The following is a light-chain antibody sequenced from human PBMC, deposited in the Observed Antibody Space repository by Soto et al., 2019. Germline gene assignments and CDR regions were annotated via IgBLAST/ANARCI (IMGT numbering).Light chain of an antibody. Sequence: DIQMTQSPSSLSASVGDRVTITCRASQDISVYLAWYQQKPGKDPKLLIYTASTLQSGVPSRFSGSGSGTDFTLTISSLQPEDVATYYCQKFNTSPLTFGQGTRVEIK. J-gene: IGKJ5*01. CDR1: QDISVY. V-gene: IGKV1-27*01. CDR3: QKFNTSPLT. CDR2: TAS.